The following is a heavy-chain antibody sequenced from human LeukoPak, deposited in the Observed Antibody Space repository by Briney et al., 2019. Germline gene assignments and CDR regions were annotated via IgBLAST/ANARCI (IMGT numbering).Heavy chain of an antibody. CDR1: GYTSTGYY. J-gene: IGHJ4*02. CDR3: ARASSMIVVVWAY. Sequence: ASVKVSCKASGYTSTGYYMHWVRQAPGQGLEWMGWINPNSGGTNYAQKFQGRVTMTRDTSISTAYMELSRLRSDDTAVYYCARASSMIVVVWAYWGQGTLVTVSS. D-gene: IGHD3-22*01. CDR2: INPNSGGT. V-gene: IGHV1-2*02.